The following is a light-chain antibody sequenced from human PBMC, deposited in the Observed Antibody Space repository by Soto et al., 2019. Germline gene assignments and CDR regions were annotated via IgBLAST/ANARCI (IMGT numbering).Light chain of an antibody. CDR3: QQRTNWPLT. CDR2: DAS. V-gene: IGKV3-11*01. Sequence: EIVLTQSPATLSFSPGERATLSCRASQSVSSQLAWYQQKPGQAPRLLIYDASNRATGIPARFSGSGSGTDFTLTTSSLEPEDFAVSYCQQRTNWPLTFGGGTKVEIK. CDR1: QSVSSQ. J-gene: IGKJ4*01.